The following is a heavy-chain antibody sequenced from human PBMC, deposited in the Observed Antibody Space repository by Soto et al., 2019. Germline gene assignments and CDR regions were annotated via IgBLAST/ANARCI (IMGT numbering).Heavy chain of an antibody. J-gene: IGHJ4*02. CDR1: GFTFTRYS. CDR3: ARESEDLTSNFDY. CDR2: ISSTTNYI. V-gene: IGHV3-21*06. Sequence: GGSLRLSCAASGFTFTRYSMNWVRQAPGKGLKWVSSISSTTNYIYYGDSMKGRFTISRDNAKNSLYLEMNSLRAEDTAVYYCARESEDLTSNFDYWGQGTLVTSPQ.